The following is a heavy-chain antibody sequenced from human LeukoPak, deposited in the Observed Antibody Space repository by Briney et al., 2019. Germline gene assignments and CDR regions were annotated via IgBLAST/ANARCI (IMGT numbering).Heavy chain of an antibody. Sequence: ASVKVSCKASGYTFTSYGISWVRQAPGQGLEWMGWINAGNGNTKYSQKFQGRVTITRDTSASTAYMELSSLRSEDTAVYYCARGAVMAPFFDPWGQGTLVTVSS. CDR1: GYTFTSYG. D-gene: IGHD3-16*01. J-gene: IGHJ5*02. V-gene: IGHV1-3*01. CDR2: INAGNGNT. CDR3: ARGAVMAPFFDP.